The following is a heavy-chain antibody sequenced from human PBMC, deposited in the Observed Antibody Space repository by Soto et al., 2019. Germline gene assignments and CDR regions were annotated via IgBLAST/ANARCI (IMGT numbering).Heavy chain of an antibody. CDR2: IIPIFGTA. CDR1: GGTFSSYA. V-gene: IGHV1-69*13. J-gene: IGHJ5*02. Sequence: SLKVSCNASGGTFSSYAISWVRQAPGQGLEWMGGIIPIFGTANYAKKFQGRVTITADESTSTAYMELSSLRSDDTAVYYCARATPNYYYDSSGYFWFDHWGHVTLVPVSS. D-gene: IGHD3-22*01. CDR3: ARATPNYYYDSSGYFWFDH.